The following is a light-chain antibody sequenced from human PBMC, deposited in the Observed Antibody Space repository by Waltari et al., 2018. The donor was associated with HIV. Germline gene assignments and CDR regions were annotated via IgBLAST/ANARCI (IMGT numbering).Light chain of an antibody. CDR3: QQYKSTPWM. CDR2: AAS. J-gene: IGKJ1*01. Sequence: DTQMTQSPSTVSASIGDRVTITCRASQSISTWLAWYQLKPGKVPKLLIHAASSLESGVSTRFSGRVSGTEFTLTINSLQPDDSATYFCQQYKSTPWMFGQGTKVEIK. V-gene: IGKV1-5*03. CDR1: QSISTW.